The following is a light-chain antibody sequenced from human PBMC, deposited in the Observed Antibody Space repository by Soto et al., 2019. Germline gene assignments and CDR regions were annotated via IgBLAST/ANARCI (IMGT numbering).Light chain of an antibody. CDR3: QQYNIYPWT. CDR2: DSS. J-gene: IGKJ1*01. Sequence: DIQMTQSPSTRSASVGDRSAITWRASQTITTWLALYQQKPGKAPKVLIYDSSNLQSGVPSRFSGSGSGTEFTLTISSLQPDDFATYYCQQYNIYPWTVGPGTKVEIK. CDR1: QTITTW. V-gene: IGKV1-5*01.